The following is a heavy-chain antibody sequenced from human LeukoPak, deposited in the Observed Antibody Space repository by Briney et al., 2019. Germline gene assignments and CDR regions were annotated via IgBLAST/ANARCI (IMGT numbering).Heavy chain of an antibody. CDR1: GGSISSYY. Sequence: SETLSLTCTVSGGSISSYYWSWIRQPPGKGLEWIGYIYYSGSTNYNPSLQSRVTISVDTSKTQFSLKLSSVTAADTAVYYCARDLGFGEPFDYWGQGTLVTVSS. CDR2: IYYSGST. J-gene: IGHJ4*02. CDR3: ARDLGFGEPFDY. D-gene: IGHD3-10*01. V-gene: IGHV4-59*01.